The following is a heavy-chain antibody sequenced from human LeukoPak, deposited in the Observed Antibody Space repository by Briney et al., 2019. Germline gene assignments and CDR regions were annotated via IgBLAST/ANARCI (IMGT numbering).Heavy chain of an antibody. CDR2: IRYDGSNK. CDR3: ARGSTYGDYDLDFDY. Sequence: PGGSLRLSCAASGFTFSSYGMHWVRQAPGKGLEWVAVIRYDGSNKYYADSVKGRFTISRDNSKNTLYLQMNSLRAEDTAVYYCARGSTYGDYDLDFDYWGQGTLVTVSS. CDR1: GFTFSSYG. J-gene: IGHJ4*02. D-gene: IGHD4-17*01. V-gene: IGHV3-33*01.